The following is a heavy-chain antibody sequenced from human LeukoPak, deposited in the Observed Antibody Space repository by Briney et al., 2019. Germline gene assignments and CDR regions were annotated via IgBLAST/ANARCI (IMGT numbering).Heavy chain of an antibody. D-gene: IGHD2-15*01. Sequence: GGSLRLSCAASGFTFSSYAMHWVRRAPGKGLEWVAVISYDGSNKYYADSVKGRFTISRDNSKNTLYLQMNNLRADDTAVYYCVKDSDIVVAIGASWGQGSLVTVSS. J-gene: IGHJ4*02. CDR3: VKDSDIVVAIGAS. CDR1: GFTFSSYA. CDR2: ISYDGSNK. V-gene: IGHV3-30-3*01.